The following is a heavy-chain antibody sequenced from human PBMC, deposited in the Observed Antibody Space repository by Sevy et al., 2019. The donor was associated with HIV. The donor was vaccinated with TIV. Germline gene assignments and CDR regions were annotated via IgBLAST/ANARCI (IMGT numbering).Heavy chain of an antibody. D-gene: IGHD3-22*01. V-gene: IGHV3-21*01. CDR3: ARDSQRITMIVVVINYFYY. J-gene: IGHJ4*02. Sequence: GGSLRLSCAASGFTFSSYSMNWVRQAPGKGLEWVSSISSSSSYIYYADSVKGRFTISRDNAKNSLYLQMNSLRAEDTAVYYCARDSQRITMIVVVINYFYYWGQGALVTVSS. CDR2: ISSSSSYI. CDR1: GFTFSSYS.